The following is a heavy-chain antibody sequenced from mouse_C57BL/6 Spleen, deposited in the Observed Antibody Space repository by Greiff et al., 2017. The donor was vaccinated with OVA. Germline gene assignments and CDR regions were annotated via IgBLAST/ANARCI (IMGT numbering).Heavy chain of an antibody. CDR3: ARRGLRRLPDY. V-gene: IGHV1-69*01. D-gene: IGHD2-4*01. CDR1: GYTFTSYW. J-gene: IGHJ2*01. CDR2: IDPSDSYT. Sequence: VQLQQSGAELVMPGASVKLSCKASGYTFTSYWMHWVKQRPGQGLEWIGEIDPSDSYTNYNQKFKGKSTLTVDKSSSTAYMQLSSLTSEDSAVXYCARRGLRRLPDYWGQGTTLTVSS.